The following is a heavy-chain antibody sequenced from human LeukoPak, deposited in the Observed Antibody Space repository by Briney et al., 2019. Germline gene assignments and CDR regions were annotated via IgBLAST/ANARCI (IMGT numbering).Heavy chain of an antibody. J-gene: IGHJ4*02. CDR1: GGTFSSYA. Sequence: SVKVSCKASGGTFSSYAISWVRQAPGQGLEWMGGIIPIFGTANYAQKFRGRVTITADKSTSTAYMELSSLRSEDTAVYYCARHLALRLGAPFDYWGQGTLVTVSS. D-gene: IGHD5-12*01. V-gene: IGHV1-69*06. CDR2: IIPIFGTA. CDR3: ARHLALRLGAPFDY.